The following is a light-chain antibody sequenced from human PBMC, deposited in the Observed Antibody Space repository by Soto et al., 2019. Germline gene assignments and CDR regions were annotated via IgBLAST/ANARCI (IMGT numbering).Light chain of an antibody. CDR1: QSINKY. CDR3: QQSHSRRT. CDR2: GAS. J-gene: IGKJ3*01. Sequence: DIQMTQSPSSLSASVGDRVTITCRASQSINKYLSWYKQKPGKAPNLLIFGASNLQRGVPSRFSGSASGTDLSLTISRLQPEDFATYYWQQSHSRRTFGTGTKVDIK. V-gene: IGKV1-39*01.